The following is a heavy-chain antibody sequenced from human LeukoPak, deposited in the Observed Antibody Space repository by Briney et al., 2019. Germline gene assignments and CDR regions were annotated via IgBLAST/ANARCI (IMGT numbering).Heavy chain of an antibody. D-gene: IGHD5-12*01. V-gene: IGHV3-30*18. Sequence: GGSLRLSCAASGFTFSSYGMPWVRQAPGKGLEWVAVISYDGSNKYYADSVKGRFTISRDNSKNTLYLQMNSLRAEDTVVYYCAKDDIVATTREAYYYGMDVWGQGTTVTVSS. J-gene: IGHJ6*02. CDR2: ISYDGSNK. CDR1: GFTFSSYG. CDR3: AKDDIVATTREAYYYGMDV.